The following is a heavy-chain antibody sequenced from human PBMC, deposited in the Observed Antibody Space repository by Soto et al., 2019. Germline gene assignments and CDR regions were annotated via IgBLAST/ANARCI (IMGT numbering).Heavy chain of an antibody. CDR1: GYSFTSYW. CDR3: ARLALHNWNYPLGAGPPFDS. CDR2: IYPGDSDT. Sequence: PGESLKISCEGSGYSFTSYWIGWVRQMPGKGLEWMGIIYPGDSDTRYSPSFQRQVIISADKSITTAYLQWSSLKASDTAMYYCARLALHNWNYPLGAGPPFDSWAQGTLVTVSS. V-gene: IGHV5-51*01. J-gene: IGHJ4*02. D-gene: IGHD1-7*01.